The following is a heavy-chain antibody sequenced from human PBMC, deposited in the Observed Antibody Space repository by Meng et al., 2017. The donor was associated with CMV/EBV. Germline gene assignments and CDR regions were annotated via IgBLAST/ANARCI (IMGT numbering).Heavy chain of an antibody. CDR2: INPSGGST. V-gene: IGHV1-46*01. J-gene: IGHJ5*02. CDR1: GYTFTSYY. CDR3: ASTITYSIAAAGRNWFDP. D-gene: IGHD6-13*01. Sequence: ASVKVSCKASGYTFTSYYMHWGRQAPGQGLEWMGIINPSGGSTSYAQKFQGRVTMTRDTSTSTVYMELSSLRSEDTAVYYCASTITYSIAAAGRNWFDPWGQGTLVTVSS.